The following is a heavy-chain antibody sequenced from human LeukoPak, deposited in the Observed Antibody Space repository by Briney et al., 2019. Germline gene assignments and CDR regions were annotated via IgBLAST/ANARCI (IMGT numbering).Heavy chain of an antibody. CDR3: ARPYGDYGDAFDI. Sequence: VASVKVSCKASGYTFTSYDINWVRQATGQGLEWMGWMNPNSGNTGYAQKFQGRVTMTRNTSISTAYMELSSLRSEDTAVYYCARPYGDYGDAFDIWGQGTMVTVSS. D-gene: IGHD4-17*01. V-gene: IGHV1-8*01. CDR1: GYTFTSYD. J-gene: IGHJ3*02. CDR2: MNPNSGNT.